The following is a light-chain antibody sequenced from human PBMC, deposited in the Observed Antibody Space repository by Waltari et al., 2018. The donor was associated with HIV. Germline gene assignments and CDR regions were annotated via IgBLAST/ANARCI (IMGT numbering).Light chain of an antibody. V-gene: IGKV1-5*03. CDR2: KAS. CDR3: QRYNSDLWA. CDR1: QSVSIW. Sequence: DIQMTQSPTTLSASVGARVTITCRASQSVSIWLAWYQQKPGKDPKLLIYKASNLVTGVPSRFTGSGSGTEFTLTISSLQPDDSATYYCQRYNSDLWAFGQGTKVEIK. J-gene: IGKJ1*01.